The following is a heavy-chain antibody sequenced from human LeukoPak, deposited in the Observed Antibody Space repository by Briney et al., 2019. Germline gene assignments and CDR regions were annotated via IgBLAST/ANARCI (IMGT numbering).Heavy chain of an antibody. Sequence: GGSLRLSCAASGFSFSSYWMSWVRQTPENGLEFVGNIDRDGGVRNYMDSLKGRCTISRDNGKKSLCLEINSLRADDTAIYYCARDPGSSAFDLWGRGALVTVSS. D-gene: IGHD1-14*01. CDR1: GFSFSSYW. J-gene: IGHJ4*02. V-gene: IGHV3-7*01. CDR3: ARDPGSSAFDL. CDR2: IDRDGGVR.